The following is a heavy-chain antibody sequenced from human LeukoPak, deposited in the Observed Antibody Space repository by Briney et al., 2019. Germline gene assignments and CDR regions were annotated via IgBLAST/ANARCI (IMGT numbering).Heavy chain of an antibody. CDR2: ISSSSSTI. Sequence: GGSLRLSCAASGFTFSSYSMNWVRQAPGKGLEWVSYISSSSSTIYYADSVKGRFTISRDNAKNSLYLQMNSLRAEDTAVYYCARDFHRRLYDSSGYYLYWGQGTLVAVSS. J-gene: IGHJ4*02. V-gene: IGHV3-48*01. D-gene: IGHD3-22*01. CDR1: GFTFSSYS. CDR3: ARDFHRRLYDSSGYYLY.